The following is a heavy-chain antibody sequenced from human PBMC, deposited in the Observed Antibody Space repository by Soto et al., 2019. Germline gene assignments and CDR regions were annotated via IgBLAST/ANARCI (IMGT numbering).Heavy chain of an antibody. Sequence: QVQLVESGGGVVQPGRSLRLSCAASGFTFSSYGMHWVRQAPGKGLEWVAVISYDGSNKYYADSVKGRFTISRDNSKNTLYLQMNSLRAEDTAVYYCAKDRGVAVAGTVGMDVWGQGTTVTVSS. CDR1: GFTFSSYG. V-gene: IGHV3-30*18. CDR2: ISYDGSNK. D-gene: IGHD6-19*01. J-gene: IGHJ6*02. CDR3: AKDRGVAVAGTVGMDV.